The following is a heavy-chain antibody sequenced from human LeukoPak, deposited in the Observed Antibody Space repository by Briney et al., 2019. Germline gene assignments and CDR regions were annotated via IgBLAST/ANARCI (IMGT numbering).Heavy chain of an antibody. CDR3: ATGITPNYYYYYYMDV. J-gene: IGHJ6*03. V-gene: IGHV1-8*01. CDR1: GYTFTSYD. CDR2: MNPNSGNT. D-gene: IGHD3-3*01. Sequence: ASVKASCKASGYTFTSYDINWVRQATGQGLEWMGWMNPNSGNTGYAQKFQGRVTMTRNTSISTAYMELSSLRSEDTAVYYCATGITPNYYYYYYMDVWGKGTTVTVSS.